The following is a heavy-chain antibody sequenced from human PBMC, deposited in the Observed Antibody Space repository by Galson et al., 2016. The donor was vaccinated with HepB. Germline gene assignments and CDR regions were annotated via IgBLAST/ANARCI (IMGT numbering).Heavy chain of an antibody. CDR2: ISGYNGNT. V-gene: IGHV1-18*03. J-gene: IGHJ4*02. D-gene: IGHD3-10*01. CDR1: GYTFNNFA. Sequence: SVKVSCKASGYTFNNFAFSWVRQAPGKGLEWMGWISGYNGNTKYAETFQGRVTMTIDTSTTTAYMELRGLRSDDMAVYYCARDRTLYYYGPGSYYFDYWGQGTLVTVSS. CDR3: ARDRTLYYYGPGSYYFDY.